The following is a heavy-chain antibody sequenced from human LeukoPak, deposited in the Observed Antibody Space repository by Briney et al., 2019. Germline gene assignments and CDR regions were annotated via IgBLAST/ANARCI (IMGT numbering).Heavy chain of an antibody. D-gene: IGHD7-27*01. CDR1: GFIFGSYV. CDR3: ARVRLGIWNAFDI. J-gene: IGHJ3*02. Sequence: GGSLRLSCAASGFIFGSYVMHWVRQAPGKGLEYVSAISSTGGSTYYANSVKGRFTISRDNSKNTLYLQMGSLRAEDMAVYYCARVRLGIWNAFDIWGQGTTVTVSS. CDR2: ISSTGGST. V-gene: IGHV3-64*01.